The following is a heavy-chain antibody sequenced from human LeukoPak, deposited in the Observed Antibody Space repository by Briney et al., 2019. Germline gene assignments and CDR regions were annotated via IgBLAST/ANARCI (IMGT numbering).Heavy chain of an antibody. D-gene: IGHD1-14*01. Sequence: GGSLRLSCAASGFTFRTSWMHWVRQTPGKGLVWVSRINTDGSSTTYADFVKGRFTISRDDAKNTLYLQMNSLRAEDTAVYFCTRDTGEGRNHVVQWGQGTLVTVSS. CDR3: TRDTGEGRNHVVQ. CDR1: GFTFRTSW. CDR2: INTDGSST. V-gene: IGHV3-74*03. J-gene: IGHJ4*02.